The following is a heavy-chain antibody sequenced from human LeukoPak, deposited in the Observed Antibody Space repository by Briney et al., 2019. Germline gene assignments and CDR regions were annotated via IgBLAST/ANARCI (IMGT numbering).Heavy chain of an antibody. CDR1: GGTFSSYA. D-gene: IGHD1-26*01. Sequence: ASVKVSCKASGGTFSSYAISWVRQAPGQGLEWMGGIIPIFGTANYAQKFQGRVTITADESTSTAYMELSSLRFEDTAVYYCAREGVGATKRGAFDYWGQGTLVTVSS. V-gene: IGHV1-69*13. J-gene: IGHJ4*02. CDR2: IIPIFGTA. CDR3: AREGVGATKRGAFDY.